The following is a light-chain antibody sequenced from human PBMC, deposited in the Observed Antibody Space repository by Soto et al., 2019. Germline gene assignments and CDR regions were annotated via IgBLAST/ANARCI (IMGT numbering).Light chain of an antibody. Sequence: EIVLTQSPATLSLSPGERATLSCRASQSVSSYLAWYQQKPGQAPRLLIYDASNRATGIPARFSGSGSGTDFTLTIGSLEPEDFAVYYCQQLSNLPSFTFGPGTKVDIK. V-gene: IGKV3-11*01. CDR3: QQLSNLPSFT. J-gene: IGKJ3*01. CDR1: QSVSSY. CDR2: DAS.